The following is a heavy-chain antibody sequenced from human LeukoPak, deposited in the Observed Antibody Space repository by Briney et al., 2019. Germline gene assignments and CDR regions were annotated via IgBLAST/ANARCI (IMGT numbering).Heavy chain of an antibody. CDR1: GYSFTAYY. J-gene: IGHJ3*02. D-gene: IGHD3-22*01. Sequence: ASVKVSCKTSGYSFTAYYMHWVRQAPGQRLEWMGWLNTHSGGTNYAQKFQGRVTMTRDTSISTAYMELSGLKSDDTAVYYCAKDYSSSGAFDSWGEGTVVTVSS. CDR3: AKDYSSSGAFDS. V-gene: IGHV1-2*02. CDR2: LNTHSGGT.